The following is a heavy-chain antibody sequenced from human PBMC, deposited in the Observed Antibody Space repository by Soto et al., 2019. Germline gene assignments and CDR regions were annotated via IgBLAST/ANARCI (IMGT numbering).Heavy chain of an antibody. CDR2: INSDGSST. J-gene: IGHJ6*02. CDR1: GFTFSRFW. Sequence: EVQLVESGGGLVQRGGSLRVSCAASGFTFSRFWMHWVRQAPGMGLVWVSRINSDGSSTNYADSVKGRFTIARDNAKNTLYLHTNGLRGESTAVSYGASAGGACSGGSCTPKYFYGMDVWGQGTTVTVSS. CDR3: ASAGGACSGGSCTPKYFYGMDV. D-gene: IGHD2-15*01. V-gene: IGHV3-74*01.